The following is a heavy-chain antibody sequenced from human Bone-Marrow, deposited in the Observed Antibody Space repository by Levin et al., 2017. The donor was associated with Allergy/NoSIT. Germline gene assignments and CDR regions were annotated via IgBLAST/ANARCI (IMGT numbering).Heavy chain of an antibody. V-gene: IGHV1-2*02. CDR2: INPNSGGT. Sequence: ASVKVSCKASGYTFTGYYMHWVRQAPGQGLEWMGWINPNSGGTNYAQKFQGRVTMTRDTSISTAYMELSRLRSDDTAVYYCARDQEGGWNYRFDYWGQGTLVTVSS. D-gene: IGHD1-7*01. CDR3: ARDQEGGWNYRFDY. CDR1: GYTFTGYY. J-gene: IGHJ4*02.